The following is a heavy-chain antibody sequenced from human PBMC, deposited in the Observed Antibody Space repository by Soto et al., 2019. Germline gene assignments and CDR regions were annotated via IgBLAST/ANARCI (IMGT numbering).Heavy chain of an antibody. Sequence: ASVKVSCKAIGYSFTSHYMHWVRQAPGQGLEWMGTIYPGGVNTGYAQKFQGRVTMTRNTSISTAYMELSSLRSEDTAVYYCARGFYTWFDPWGQGTLVTVSS. CDR2: IYPGGVNT. CDR1: GYSFTSHY. J-gene: IGHJ5*02. D-gene: IGHD3-16*01. CDR3: ARGFYTWFDP. V-gene: IGHV1-46*01.